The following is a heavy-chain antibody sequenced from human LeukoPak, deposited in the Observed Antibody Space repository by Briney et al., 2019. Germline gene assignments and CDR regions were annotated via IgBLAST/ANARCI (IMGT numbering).Heavy chain of an antibody. CDR1: GGSITTGNYY. J-gene: IGHJ5*02. CDR2: ITYSGGT. V-gene: IGHV4-39*01. Sequence: SETLSLTCTVSGGSITTGNYYWGWIRQPPGKGLECIGSITYSGGTYYNPSLESRVTISVDTSKNQFSLKVSSVTAADTAVYYCARHPNWFDPWGQGTPVTVSS. CDR3: ARHPNWFDP.